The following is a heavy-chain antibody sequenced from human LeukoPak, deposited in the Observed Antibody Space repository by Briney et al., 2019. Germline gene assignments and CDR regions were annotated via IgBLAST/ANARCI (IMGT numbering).Heavy chain of an antibody. CDR3: ARAPATAVEFDY. J-gene: IGHJ4*02. CDR2: IYYSGST. CDR1: GGSISSGGYY. Sequence: SETLSLTCTVSGGSISSGGYYWSWIPQHPGKGLEWIGYIYYSGSTYYNPSLKSRVTISADTSKNQLSLNLSSVTAADTAVYYCARAPATAVEFDYWGQGTLVTVSS. V-gene: IGHV4-31*03. D-gene: IGHD4-23*01.